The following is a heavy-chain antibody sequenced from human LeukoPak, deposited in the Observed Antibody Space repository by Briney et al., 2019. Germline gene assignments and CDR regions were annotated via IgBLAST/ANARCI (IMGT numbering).Heavy chain of an antibody. CDR1: GFTFSSYS. CDR3: TTAKNDY. V-gene: IGHV3-48*01. Sequence: GGSLRLSCAASGFTFSSYSMNWVRQASGKRLEWVSYITAGSDTIYYADSVKGRFTTSRDNARNSLLLQMNSLRVEDTAVYYCTTAKNDYWGQGTLVTVSS. CDR2: ITAGSDTI. J-gene: IGHJ4*02.